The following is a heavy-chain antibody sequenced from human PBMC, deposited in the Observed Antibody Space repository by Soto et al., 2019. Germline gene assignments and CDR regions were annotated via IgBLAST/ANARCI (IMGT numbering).Heavy chain of an antibody. V-gene: IGHV3-15*01. CDR1: GFTFSNAW. D-gene: IGHD6-6*01. CDR2: IKSKTDGGTT. J-gene: IGHJ6*02. Sequence: GGSRRLSCAASGFTFSNAWMSWVRQAPGKGLEWVGRIKSKTDGGTTDYAAPVKGRCTISRDDSKNTLYLQMNSLKTEDTAVYYCTTGQQLVQYYYYYYGMDFWGQGTTVTVSS. CDR3: TTGQQLVQYYYYYYGMDF.